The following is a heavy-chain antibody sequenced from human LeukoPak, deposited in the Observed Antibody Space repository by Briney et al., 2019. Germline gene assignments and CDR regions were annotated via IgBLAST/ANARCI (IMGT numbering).Heavy chain of an antibody. CDR3: ASLYYVGPTPQVNAFDI. CDR1: GDSITSYAW. CDR2: IHLNGIT. D-gene: IGHD1-26*01. J-gene: IGHJ3*02. Sequence: SGTLSLTCSVSGDSITSYAWWSWVRQPPGKGLEWIGEIHLNGITNYNPSLKSRVTMSIDKSKNQFSLKLSSVTAADTAVYYCASLYYVGPTPQVNAFDIWGQGTMVTVSS. V-gene: IGHV4-4*02.